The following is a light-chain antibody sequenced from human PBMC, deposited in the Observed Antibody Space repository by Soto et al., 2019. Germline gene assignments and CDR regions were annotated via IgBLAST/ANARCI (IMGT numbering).Light chain of an antibody. Sequence: IVMTQSPATLSVSPGERATLSCRASQSVSSNLAWYQQKPGQAPRLLIYGASTRATGIPARFSGSGSGTDFTLTINSLQSEDFAVYYCQQYNSWPPWTFGQGTKVDIK. V-gene: IGKV3-15*01. CDR1: QSVSSN. CDR3: QQYNSWPPWT. CDR2: GAS. J-gene: IGKJ1*01.